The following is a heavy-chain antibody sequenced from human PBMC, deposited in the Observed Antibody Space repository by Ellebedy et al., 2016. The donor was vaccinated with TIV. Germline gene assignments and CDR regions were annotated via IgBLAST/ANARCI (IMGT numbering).Heavy chain of an antibody. CDR1: GFTFSSYA. CDR2: LSGSGDDL. V-gene: IGHV3-23*01. J-gene: IGHJ4*02. D-gene: IGHD2-2*01. Sequence: PGGSLRLSCAASGFTFSSYAMSRVRQAPGKGLEWVSTLSGSGDDLYYADSVKGRFTISRDNSRTTLYLQMNSLRADDTAVYYCAKGKYQLPRTSFYFDFWGQGTLVTVSS. CDR3: AKGKYQLPRTSFYFDF.